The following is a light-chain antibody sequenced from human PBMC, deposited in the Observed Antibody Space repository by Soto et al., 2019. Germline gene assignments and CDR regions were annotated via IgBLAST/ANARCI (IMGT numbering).Light chain of an antibody. CDR1: SGAVTSGSF. CDR3: LRYDGGLYV. Sequence: QAVVTQEPSLTVSPGGTVTLTCASSSGAVTSGSFPTWFQQKPGQTPRPLIYDTNNRASSTPARFSGSLLGGQAALALSGAKPEDEAEYYCLRYDGGLYVFGAGTKLTVL. J-gene: IGLJ2*01. V-gene: IGLV7-43*01. CDR2: DTN.